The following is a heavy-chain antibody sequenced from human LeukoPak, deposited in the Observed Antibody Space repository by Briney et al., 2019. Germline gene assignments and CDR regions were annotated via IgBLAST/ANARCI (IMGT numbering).Heavy chain of an antibody. V-gene: IGHV4-59*01. CDR1: GGSISSYY. Sequence: SGTLSLTCTVSGGSISSYYWSWIRQPPGKGLEWIGYIYYSGSTNYNPSLKSRVTISVDTSKNQFSLKLSSVTAADTAVYYCAREVPSTMVRGGLRFDPWGQGTLVTVSS. J-gene: IGHJ5*02. D-gene: IGHD3-10*01. CDR2: IYYSGST. CDR3: AREVPSTMVRGGLRFDP.